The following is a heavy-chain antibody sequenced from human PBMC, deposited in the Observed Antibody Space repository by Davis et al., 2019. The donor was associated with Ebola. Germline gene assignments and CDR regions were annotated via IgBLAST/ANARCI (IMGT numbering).Heavy chain of an antibody. D-gene: IGHD5-24*01. CDR3: ARIGGMATITIDY. J-gene: IGHJ4*02. Sequence: MPGGSLRLSCAVYGGSSSGYYWSWIRQPPGKGLEWIGEINHSGSTNYNPSLKSRVTISVDTSKNQFSLKLSSVTAADTAVYYCARIGGMATITIDYWGQGTLVTVSS. V-gene: IGHV4-34*01. CDR1: GGSSSGYY. CDR2: INHSGST.